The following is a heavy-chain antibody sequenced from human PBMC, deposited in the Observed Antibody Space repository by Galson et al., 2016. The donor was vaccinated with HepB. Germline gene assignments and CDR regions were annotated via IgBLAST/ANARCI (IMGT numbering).Heavy chain of an antibody. J-gene: IGHJ4*02. CDR3: ARSTGFGIRTDY. D-gene: IGHD3-10*01. V-gene: IGHV1-2*02. Sequence: SVKVSCKASGYSFTGYFLNWVRQAPGQGLEWMGWIGPGSGDTKYAQKFQGRVTITRDRSISTVTMELNRLRSDDTAVYYCARSTGFGIRTDYWGQGTQVTVSS. CDR2: IGPGSGDT. CDR1: GYSFTGYF.